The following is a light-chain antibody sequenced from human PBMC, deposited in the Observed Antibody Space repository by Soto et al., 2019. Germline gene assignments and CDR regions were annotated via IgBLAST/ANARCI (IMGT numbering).Light chain of an antibody. J-gene: IGKJ1*01. V-gene: IGKV3-20*01. CDR1: QSVSSSY. CDR3: QQYGSSLWT. CDR2: GAS. Sequence: EIVLTQSPGTLSLSPGERATLSCRASQSVSSSYLAWYQQKPGQAPRLLIYGASSRATGIPDRFSGRGSGTHFTLTISRLEPEDFAVYYCQQYGSSLWTFGQGTKVEIK.